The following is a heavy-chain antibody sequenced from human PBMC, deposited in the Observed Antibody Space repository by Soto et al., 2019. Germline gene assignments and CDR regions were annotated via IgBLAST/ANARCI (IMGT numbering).Heavy chain of an antibody. CDR1: GGSIATTSYY. D-gene: IGHD2-15*01. J-gene: IGHJ5*02. V-gene: IGHV4-39*02. Sequence: QLQLQESGPGLVKPSETLSLTCTVSGGSIATTSYYWGWIRQPPGKGLEWIGSINYSGRTYYNPSLKSRVTISVDTPNNQFSLKLSSVTAADTAVYHCAREGCSGGSCYQNWFDPWGQGNLVTVSS. CDR3: AREGCSGGSCYQNWFDP. CDR2: INYSGRT.